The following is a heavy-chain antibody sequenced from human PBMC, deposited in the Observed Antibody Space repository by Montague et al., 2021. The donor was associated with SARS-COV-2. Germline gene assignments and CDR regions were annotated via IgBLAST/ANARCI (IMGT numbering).Heavy chain of an antibody. V-gene: IGHV3-7*03. CDR1: GFTFSSYW. J-gene: IGHJ6*02. D-gene: IGHD3-10*01. CDR3: ARVGLGITMVQGAHYYYYGMDV. CDR2: IKQDGSEK. Sequence: SLRLYCEASGFTFSSYWMSWVRQAPGKGLEWVANIKQDGSEKYYVDSVKGRFTISRDNAKNSLYLQMNSLRAEDTAVYYCARVGLGITMVQGAHYYYYGMDVWGQGTTVTVSS.